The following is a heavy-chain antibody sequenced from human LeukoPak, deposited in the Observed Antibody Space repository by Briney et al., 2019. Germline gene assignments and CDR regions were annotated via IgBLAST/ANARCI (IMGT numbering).Heavy chain of an antibody. J-gene: IGHJ5*02. Sequence: GGSLRLSYAASGFTFRSYSMAWVRLAPGKGLEWVSVIRGGADDTSYADSVKGRFTISRDNSKNTLFLQMDGLRVEDTAVYYCATSGFSGYDHPSWGQGTLVTVSS. CDR2: IRGGADDT. CDR1: GFTFRSYS. CDR3: ATSGFSGYDHPS. D-gene: IGHD5-12*01. V-gene: IGHV3-23*01.